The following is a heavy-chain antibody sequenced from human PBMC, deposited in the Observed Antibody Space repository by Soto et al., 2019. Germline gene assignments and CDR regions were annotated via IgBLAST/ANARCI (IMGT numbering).Heavy chain of an antibody. Sequence: EEQLVESGGGLVQPGGSLRLSCAASGFTFSIYDMHWVRQPIGRGPEWVSGLGTMIGDTHYSDSVRGRFTISREDAKNSLFLQLNSLRVGDTAVYYCARGSRRGSGSLRPGPSDIFDIWGRGTMVIVSS. V-gene: IGHV3-13*01. CDR2: LGTMIGDT. J-gene: IGHJ3*02. CDR1: GFTFSIYD. CDR3: ARGSRRGSGSLRPGPSDIFDI. D-gene: IGHD3-10*01.